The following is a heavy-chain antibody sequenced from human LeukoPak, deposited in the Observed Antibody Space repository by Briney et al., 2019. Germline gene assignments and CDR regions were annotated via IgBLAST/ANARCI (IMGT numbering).Heavy chain of an antibody. V-gene: IGHV4-59*01. CDR2: IYYSVST. J-gene: IGHJ6*03. Sequence: PSETLSLTCTVSGGSISSYYWSWLRQPPGKGLEWIGYIYYSVSTNYNPSLKSRATISVDTSKSQCSLKLSSVTAADTAVYYCARVRYDYVWGSYQPRDYYYYYYYMDVWGKGTTVTISS. D-gene: IGHD3-16*02. CDR3: ARVRYDYVWGSYQPRDYYYYYYYMDV. CDR1: GGSISSYY.